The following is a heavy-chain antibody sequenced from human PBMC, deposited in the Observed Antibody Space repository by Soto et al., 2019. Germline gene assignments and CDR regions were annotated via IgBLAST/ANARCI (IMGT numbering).Heavy chain of an antibody. D-gene: IGHD2-15*01. CDR1: GFTFDDYA. V-gene: IGHV3-9*01. CDR2: ISWNSGSI. J-gene: IGHJ4*02. Sequence: GGSLRLSCAASGFTFDDYAMHWVRQAPGKGLEWVSGISWNSGSIGYADSVKGRFTISRDNAKNSLYLQMNSLRAEDTALYYCAKAPIGYCSGGSCPFDYWGQGTLVTVSS. CDR3: AKAPIGYCSGGSCPFDY.